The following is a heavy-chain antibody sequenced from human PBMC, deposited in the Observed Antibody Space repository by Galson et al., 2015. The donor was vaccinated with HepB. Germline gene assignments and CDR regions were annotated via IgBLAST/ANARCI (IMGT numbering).Heavy chain of an antibody. CDR3: AREGYGDGAYAFDI. J-gene: IGHJ3*02. D-gene: IGHD4-17*01. CDR2: ISYDGSNK. Sequence: SLRLSCAASGFTFSSYAMHWVRQAPGKGLEWVAVISYDGSNKYYADSVKGRFTISRDNSKNTLYLQMNSLRAEDTAVYYCAREGYGDGAYAFDIWGQGTMVTVSS. CDR1: GFTFSSYA. V-gene: IGHV3-30*04.